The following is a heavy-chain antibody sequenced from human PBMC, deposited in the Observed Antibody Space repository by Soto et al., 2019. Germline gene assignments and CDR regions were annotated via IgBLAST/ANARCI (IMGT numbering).Heavy chain of an antibody. CDR1: GYTFTSYG. V-gene: IGHV1-18*01. J-gene: IGHJ4*02. CDR2: ISAHNGNT. D-gene: IGHD1-1*01. CDR3: ARGRYGDY. Sequence: QVPLVQSGAEVKKPGASVKVSCKASGYTFTSYGIPWVRQAPGQGLEWMGWISAHNGNTDYAQKLQGRGIGTRDTSTSTAYMELRSLISDVTAVYYCARGRYGDYWGQGALVTVSS.